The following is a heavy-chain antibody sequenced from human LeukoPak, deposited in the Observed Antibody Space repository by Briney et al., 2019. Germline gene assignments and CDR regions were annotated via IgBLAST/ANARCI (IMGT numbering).Heavy chain of an antibody. Sequence: GASVKVSCKASGYTFTSYYMHWVRQAPGQGLEWMGIINPSGGSTSYAQKFQGRVTTTRDTSTSTVYMELSSLRSEDTAVYYCARDEGSILPFDYWGQGTLVTVSS. V-gene: IGHV1-46*01. CDR2: INPSGGST. CDR1: GYTFTSYY. J-gene: IGHJ4*02. D-gene: IGHD3-10*01. CDR3: ARDEGSILPFDY.